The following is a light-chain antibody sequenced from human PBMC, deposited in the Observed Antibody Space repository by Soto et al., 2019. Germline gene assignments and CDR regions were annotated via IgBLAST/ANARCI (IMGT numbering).Light chain of an antibody. CDR2: DAS. CDR3: QQANSFPRT. Sequence: DVQMNQCPSSVSASVEDRATITGRASQGISSRLAWYQQTQGKAPKLLIYDASSLQSGVPARFRGSGSWTDCTLPITRLQPEDVATDYCQQANSFPRTFGQGTKVDIK. J-gene: IGKJ1*01. V-gene: IGKV1-12*01. CDR1: QGISSR.